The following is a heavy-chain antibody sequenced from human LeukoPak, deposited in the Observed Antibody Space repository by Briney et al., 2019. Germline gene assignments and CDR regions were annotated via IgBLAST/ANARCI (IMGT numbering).Heavy chain of an antibody. CDR2: ISGSGGST. Sequence: GGSLRLSCAASGFTFSSYAMSWVRQAPGKGLEWVSAISGSGGSTYYADSVKGRFTISRDNAKNSLYLQMNSLRAEDTAVYYCARDPSITIFGPNQFDPWGQGTLVTVSS. V-gene: IGHV3-23*01. CDR1: GFTFSSYA. CDR3: ARDPSITIFGPNQFDP. J-gene: IGHJ5*02. D-gene: IGHD3-3*01.